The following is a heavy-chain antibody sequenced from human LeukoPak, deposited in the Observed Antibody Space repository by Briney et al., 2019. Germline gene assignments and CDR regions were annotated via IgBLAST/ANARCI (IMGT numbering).Heavy chain of an antibody. CDR1: GFTYSDHA. CDR2: ISYDGSKE. V-gene: IGHV3-30*18. D-gene: IGHD6-19*01. CDR3: AKERSLEIAVAGTIFDY. J-gene: IGHJ4*02. Sequence: GGSLRLSCAASGFTYSDHAMHWVRQAPGKGLNWVAVISYDGSKEYYADSVKGRFTISRDNSKNTLYLQMNSLGVEDTAVYYCAKERSLEIAVAGTIFDYWGQGTLVTVSS.